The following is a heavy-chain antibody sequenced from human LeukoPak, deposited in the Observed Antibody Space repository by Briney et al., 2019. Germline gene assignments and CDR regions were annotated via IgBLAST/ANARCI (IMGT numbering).Heavy chain of an antibody. J-gene: IGHJ4*02. V-gene: IGHV1-46*01. Sequence: ASVKVSCTASGYTITSYYMHWVRQAPGQGLEWMGIINPSGGSTSYAQKFQGRVTMTRDTSTSTFYMELSSLRSEDTAVYYCARGDSSGWYYFDYWGQGTLVTVSS. CDR3: ARGDSSGWYYFDY. CDR1: GYTITSYY. CDR2: INPSGGST. D-gene: IGHD6-19*01.